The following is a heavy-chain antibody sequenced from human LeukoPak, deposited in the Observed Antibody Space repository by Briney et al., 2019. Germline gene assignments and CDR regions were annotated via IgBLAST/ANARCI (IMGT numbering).Heavy chain of an antibody. D-gene: IGHD3-3*01. CDR2: ISGSGGST. CDR1: GFTFSSYA. CDR3: AKSAGNYDFWSGYYSGMYYLDY. J-gene: IGHJ4*02. Sequence: GGSLRLSCAASGFTFSSYAMSWVRQAPGKGLEWVSAISGSGGSTYYADSVKGRFTISRDNSKNTLYLQMNSLRAEDTAVYYCAKSAGNYDFWSGYYSGMYYLDYWGQGTLVTVSS. V-gene: IGHV3-23*01.